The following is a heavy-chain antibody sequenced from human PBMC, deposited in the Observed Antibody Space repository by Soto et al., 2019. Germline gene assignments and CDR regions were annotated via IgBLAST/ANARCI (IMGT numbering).Heavy chain of an antibody. CDR3: ARQRAAMVLYYYYGMDV. Sequence: PGESLKISCKGPGYSFTSYWISCVRQMPGKGLEWMGRIDPSDSYTNYSPSFQGHVTISADKSISTAYLQWSSLKASDTAMYYCARQRAAMVLYYYYGMDVWGQGTTVTVSS. CDR1: GYSFTSYW. V-gene: IGHV5-10-1*01. D-gene: IGHD5-18*01. CDR2: IDPSDSYT. J-gene: IGHJ6*02.